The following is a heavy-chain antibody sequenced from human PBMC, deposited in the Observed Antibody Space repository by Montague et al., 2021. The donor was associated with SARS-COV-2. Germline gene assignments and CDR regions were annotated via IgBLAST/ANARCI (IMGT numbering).Heavy chain of an antibody. D-gene: IGHD3-3*01. CDR1: GGSFSKYS. Sequence: SETLSLTCGVSGGSVYGGSFSKYSWNWIRQSPGKGLEWIGEIHHSESSNYNPSLKSRVTISVDTYSNQFSLKLESVTAADSAIYYCVRRHRFLEWEDYFDSWGQGTLVTVSS. CDR2: IHHSESS. V-gene: IGHV4-34*01. CDR3: VRRHRFLEWEDYFDS. J-gene: IGHJ4*02.